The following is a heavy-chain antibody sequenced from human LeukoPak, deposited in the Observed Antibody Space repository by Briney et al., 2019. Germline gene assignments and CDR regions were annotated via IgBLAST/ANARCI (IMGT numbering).Heavy chain of an antibody. Sequence: SETLSLTCTVSGGSISSSSYYWGWIRQPPGKGLEWIGSIYYSGSTYYNPSLKSRVTMSVDTSKNQFSLKLSSVTAADTAVYYCARGDCSSTSCWRYFDLWGRGTLVTVSS. CDR3: ARGDCSSTSCWRYFDL. V-gene: IGHV4-39*07. D-gene: IGHD2-2*01. CDR2: IYYSGST. CDR1: GGSISSSSYY. J-gene: IGHJ2*01.